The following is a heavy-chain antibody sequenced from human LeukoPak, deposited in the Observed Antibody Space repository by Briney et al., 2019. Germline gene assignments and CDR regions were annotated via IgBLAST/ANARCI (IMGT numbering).Heavy chain of an antibody. CDR3: ARAGRGSSSSFDC. CDR1: GGSISSSSYY. J-gene: IGHJ4*02. Sequence: SETLSLTCSVSGGSISSSSYYWGWIRQPPGKGLEWIGFIYYSGTTYYNPSLKSRVTISVDTARNQFSLKLISVTAAETAVYYCARAGRGSSSSFDCWGQGTLVTVSS. V-gene: IGHV4-39*01. CDR2: IYYSGTT. D-gene: IGHD6-13*01.